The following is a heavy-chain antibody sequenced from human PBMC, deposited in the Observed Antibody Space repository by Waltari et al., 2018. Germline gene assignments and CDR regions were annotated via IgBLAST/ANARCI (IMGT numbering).Heavy chain of an antibody. CDR2: ISAYNGNT. V-gene: IGHV1-18*01. Sequence: VQLVQSGAEVKKTGASVKVSCKASGYTFTSYGIRWVGQAPGEGGWWRGCISAYNGNTNNAQKHQGRVTMTTDTSTSTAYMELRSLRADDTAVYYCAREGSGWSYYFDYWGQGTLVTVSA. CDR1: GYTFTSYG. J-gene: IGHJ4*02. D-gene: IGHD6-19*01. CDR3: AREGSGWSYYFDY.